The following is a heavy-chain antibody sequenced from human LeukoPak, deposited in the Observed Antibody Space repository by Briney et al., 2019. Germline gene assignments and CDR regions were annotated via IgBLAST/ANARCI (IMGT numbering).Heavy chain of an antibody. J-gene: IGHJ6*02. D-gene: IGHD3-3*01. CDR1: GYTFTSYD. CDR3: ACNDFWSGYFSEYGMDV. Sequence: ASVKVSFMASGYTFTSYDINWVRPAPGQGRAWMGWINPNSGNTGYAQKFQGRVTMTRNTSISTAYMELSSLRSEDTAVYYCACNDFWSGYFSEYGMDVWGQGTTVSVSS. V-gene: IGHV1-8*01. CDR2: INPNSGNT.